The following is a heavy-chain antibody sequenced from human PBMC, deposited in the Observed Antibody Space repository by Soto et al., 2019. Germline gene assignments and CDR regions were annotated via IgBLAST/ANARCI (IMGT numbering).Heavy chain of an antibody. CDR1: GVSFSNVW. V-gene: IGHV3-15*01. CDR3: TTLNYGVDV. Sequence: EVQLVESGGGLVKPGGSLRLSCAASGVSFSNVWMSWVRQLPGKGLGWVGYIKSKTEGVTADYAAPVKGRFTISRDDSKNTLYLQMNSLKTEDTAMFYCTTLNYGVDVWGQGTTVTVSS. CDR2: IKSKTEGVTA. J-gene: IGHJ6*02.